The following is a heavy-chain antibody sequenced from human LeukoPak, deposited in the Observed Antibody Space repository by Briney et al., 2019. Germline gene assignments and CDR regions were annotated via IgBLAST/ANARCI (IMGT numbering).Heavy chain of an antibody. CDR3: ASWAGTTR. CDR2: INHSGST. Sequence: TSETLSLTCAVYGGSFSGYYWSWIRQPPGKGLEWIGEINHSGSTNYNPSLKSRVTISVDTSKNQFSLKLSSVTAADTAVYYCASWAGTTRWGQGTLVTVSS. D-gene: IGHD1-7*01. J-gene: IGHJ4*02. V-gene: IGHV4-34*01. CDR1: GGSFSGYY.